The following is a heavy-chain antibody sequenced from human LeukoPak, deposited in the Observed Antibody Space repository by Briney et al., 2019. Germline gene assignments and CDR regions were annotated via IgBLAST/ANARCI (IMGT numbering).Heavy chain of an antibody. CDR3: ARVARGYYDSSGYLPYYGMDV. J-gene: IGHJ6*02. D-gene: IGHD3-22*01. Sequence: SETLSLTCTVSGGSISSYYWSWIRQPPGKGLEWIGYIYHSGSTNYNPSLKSRVTISVDKSKNQFSLKLSSVTAADTAVYYCARVARGYYDSSGYLPYYGMDVWGQGTTVTVSS. CDR2: IYHSGST. CDR1: GGSISSYY. V-gene: IGHV4-59*12.